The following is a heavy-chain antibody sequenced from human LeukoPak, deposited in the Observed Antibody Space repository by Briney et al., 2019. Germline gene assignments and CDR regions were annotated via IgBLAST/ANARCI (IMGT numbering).Heavy chain of an antibody. CDR3: ARGSGVVPAAMSRYSGYDFKSRYNWFDP. D-gene: IGHD2-2*01. Sequence: SETLSLTCTVSGGSISSYYWSWIRQPPGKGLEWIGYIYYSGSTNYNPSLKSRVTTSVDTSKNQFSLKLSSVTAADTAVYYCARGSGVVPAAMSRYSGYDFKSRYNWFDPWGRGTLVTVSS. J-gene: IGHJ5*02. CDR1: GGSISSYY. V-gene: IGHV4-59*01. CDR2: IYYSGST.